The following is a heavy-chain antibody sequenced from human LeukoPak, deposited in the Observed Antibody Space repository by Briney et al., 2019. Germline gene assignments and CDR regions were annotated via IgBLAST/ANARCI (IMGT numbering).Heavy chain of an antibody. Sequence: PSETLSLTCTVSGGSISSYYWSWIRQPPGKGLEWIGYIYYSGSTYYNPSLKSRVTISVDTSKNQFSLKLSSVTAADTAVYYCARVALRYFDWLPQYYFDYWGQGTLVTVSS. J-gene: IGHJ4*02. CDR1: GGSISSYY. V-gene: IGHV4-59*01. D-gene: IGHD3-9*01. CDR3: ARVALRYFDWLPQYYFDY. CDR2: IYYSGST.